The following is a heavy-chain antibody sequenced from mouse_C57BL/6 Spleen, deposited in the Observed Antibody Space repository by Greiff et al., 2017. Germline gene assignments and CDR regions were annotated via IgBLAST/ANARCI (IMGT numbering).Heavy chain of an antibody. J-gene: IGHJ2*01. V-gene: IGHV1-81*01. CDR2: IYPRSGNT. D-gene: IGHD4-1*01. Sequence: VKLQESGAELARPGASVKLSCKASGYTFTSYGISWVKQRTGQGLEWIGEIYPRSGNTYYNEKFKGKATLTADKSSSTAYMELRSLTSEDSAVYFCAREGLTGRYFDYWGQGTTLTVSS. CDR1: GYTFTSYG. CDR3: AREGLTGRYFDY.